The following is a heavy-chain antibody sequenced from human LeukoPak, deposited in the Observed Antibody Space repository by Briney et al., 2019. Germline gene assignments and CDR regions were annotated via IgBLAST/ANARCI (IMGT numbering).Heavy chain of an antibody. D-gene: IGHD6-19*01. CDR3: ARDWVAVAGTVDY. Sequence: ASVKVSCKASGGTFSSYAISWVRQAPGQGLEWMGGIIPIFGTANYAQKFQGRVTITADKSTSTAYMELSSLRSEDTAVYYCARDWVAVAGTVDYWGQGTLVTVSS. V-gene: IGHV1-69*06. J-gene: IGHJ4*02. CDR2: IIPIFGTA. CDR1: GGTFSSYA.